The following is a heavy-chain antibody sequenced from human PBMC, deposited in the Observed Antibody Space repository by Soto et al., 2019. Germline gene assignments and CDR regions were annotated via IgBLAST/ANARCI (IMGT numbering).Heavy chain of an antibody. V-gene: IGHV4-59*12. CDR3: ARKIEAAGIRFEP. D-gene: IGHD6-13*01. CDR2: IYYSGST. J-gene: IGHJ5*02. CDR1: GFSIRRYY. Sequence: PSVTLSLTCTCCGFSIRRYYWSLIRQPTGKGLEWIGYIYYSGSTYYNPSLKSRVTISVDTSKNQFSLKLSSVTAADTAGYDCARKIEAAGIRFEPWCQGNRVSVSS.